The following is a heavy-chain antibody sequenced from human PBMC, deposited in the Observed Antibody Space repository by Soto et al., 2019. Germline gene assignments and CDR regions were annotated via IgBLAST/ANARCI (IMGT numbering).Heavy chain of an antibody. D-gene: IGHD2-15*01. J-gene: IGHJ6*03. CDR1: GGSISSYY. CDR3: AGETNYSLYMDV. Sequence: SETLSLTCTVSGGSISSYYWSWIRQPPGKGLEWIGYIYYSGSTNYNPSLKSRVTISVDTSKNQFSLKLSSVTAADTAVYYCAGETNYSLYMDVWGKATTVTVSS. CDR2: IYYSGST. V-gene: IGHV4-59*01.